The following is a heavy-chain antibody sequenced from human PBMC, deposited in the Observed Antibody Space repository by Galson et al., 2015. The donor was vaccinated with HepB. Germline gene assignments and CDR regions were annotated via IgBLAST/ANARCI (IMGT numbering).Heavy chain of an antibody. V-gene: IGHV1-18*01. J-gene: IGHJ5*02. CDR3: ARVEAEYYYDSSGNWFDP. CDR1: GYTFTSYG. D-gene: IGHD3-22*01. Sequence: SVKVSCKASGYTFTSYGICWVRQAPGQGLEWMGWISAYNGNTNYAQKLQGRVTMTTDISTSTAYMELRSLRSDDTAVYYCARVEAEYYYDSSGNWFDPWGQGTLVTVSS. CDR2: ISAYNGNT.